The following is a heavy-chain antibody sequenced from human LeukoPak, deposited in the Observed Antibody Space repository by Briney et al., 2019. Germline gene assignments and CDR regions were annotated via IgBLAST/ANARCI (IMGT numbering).Heavy chain of an antibody. CDR1: GGSISSGGYY. CDR3: ATPGSWRSGREAAN. CDR2: INQSGST. Sequence: SETRSLTCTVSGGSISSGGYYWSWIRQPPGKGLEWIGYINQSGSTNYNPSLKSRVTISVDTSKNQFSLKLSSVTAADTAVYYCATPGSWRSGREAANWGQGTLVTVSS. D-gene: IGHD3-10*01. V-gene: IGHV4-61*08. J-gene: IGHJ4*02.